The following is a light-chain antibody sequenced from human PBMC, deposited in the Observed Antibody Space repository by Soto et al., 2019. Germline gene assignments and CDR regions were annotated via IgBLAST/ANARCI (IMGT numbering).Light chain of an antibody. J-gene: IGKJ1*01. CDR1: QSVISSY. CDR3: QQYGSSPGWT. Sequence: EIVLTQSPGTLSLSPGERATLSCRASQSVISSYLAWYQQKPGQAPRFLIYGASTRAIGIPDRFSGSGSGTDFTLTISRLEPEDCAVYYCQQYGSSPGWTFGQGTKVEIK. CDR2: GAS. V-gene: IGKV3-20*01.